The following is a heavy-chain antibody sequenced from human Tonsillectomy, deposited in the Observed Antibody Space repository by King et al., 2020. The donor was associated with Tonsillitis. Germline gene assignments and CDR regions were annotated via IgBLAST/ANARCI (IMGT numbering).Heavy chain of an antibody. CDR3: ARVRPDAGGWYSYFDY. D-gene: IGHD6-19*01. CDR1: GYTFTSNE. Sequence: HVQLVESGAEVRKPGASVKVSCTASGYTFTSNEIHWVRQAPGQGLEWMGWMNPNGGNTGYAQNFQGRITMTRDASITTVYMELSSLRFHDTAVYFCARVRPDAGGWYSYFDYWGQGTLVTVSS. J-gene: IGHJ4*02. CDR2: MNPNGGNT. V-gene: IGHV1-8*01.